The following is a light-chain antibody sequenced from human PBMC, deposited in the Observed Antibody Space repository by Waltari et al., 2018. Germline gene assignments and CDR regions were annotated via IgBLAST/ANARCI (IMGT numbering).Light chain of an antibody. Sequence: AIQLTQSPSSLSASVGDRVTITCRASQGINSALALYQQKPGKAPKLLIYDASSLESGVPSRFSGSGYGTDFTLTISSLQPEDFATYYCQQFKSFLITFGQGTRLEIK. CDR2: DAS. J-gene: IGKJ5*01. CDR1: QGINSA. V-gene: IGKV1-13*02. CDR3: QQFKSFLIT.